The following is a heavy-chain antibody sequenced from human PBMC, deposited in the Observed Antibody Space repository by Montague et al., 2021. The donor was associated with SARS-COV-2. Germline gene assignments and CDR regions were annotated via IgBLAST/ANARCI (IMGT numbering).Heavy chain of an antibody. CDR3: ARMRIAAAGSPFDI. D-gene: IGHD6-13*01. J-gene: IGHJ3*02. V-gene: IGHV2-70*11. Sequence: PALVKPTQTLTLTCTFSGFSLNTSGMCVSWIRQPPGKALEWLARIDWDDDKYYSTSLKTRLTIPKDTSKNQVVLTMTNMDPVDTATYYCARMRIAAAGSPFDIWGQGTMVTVSS. CDR1: GFSLNTSGMC. CDR2: IDWDDDK.